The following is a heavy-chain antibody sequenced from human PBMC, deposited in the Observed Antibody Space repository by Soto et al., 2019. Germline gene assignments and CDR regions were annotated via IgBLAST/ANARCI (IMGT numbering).Heavy chain of an antibody. J-gene: IGHJ3*02. CDR2: INPATGAA. D-gene: IGHD3-3*01. CDR1: GYPVTAYY. CDR3: ARGGGVGVAGSAAFDM. V-gene: IGHV1-2*02. Sequence: QLHLVQSGAVVKKPGASVTVSCSASGYPVTAYYMHWVRQAPGRGLEWMGGINPATGAAKYTQTLQGRVNLSRGTSKSKVFMGLSGLTSWATAVFSCARGGGVGVAGSAAFDMWGQGTLVTVSS.